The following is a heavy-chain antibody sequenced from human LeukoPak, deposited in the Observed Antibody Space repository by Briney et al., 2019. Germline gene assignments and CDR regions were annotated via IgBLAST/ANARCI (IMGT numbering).Heavy chain of an antibody. D-gene: IGHD5-24*01. J-gene: IGHJ4*02. CDR3: ARTSQGEMATKN. Sequence: ASVKVSCKASGYTFTGYYMHWVRQAPGQGLEWMGRINPNSGGTNYAQKFQGRVTMTRNTSISTAYMELSSLRSEDTAVYYCARTSQGEMATKNWGQGTLVTVSS. CDR2: INPNSGGT. V-gene: IGHV1-2*06. CDR1: GYTFTGYY.